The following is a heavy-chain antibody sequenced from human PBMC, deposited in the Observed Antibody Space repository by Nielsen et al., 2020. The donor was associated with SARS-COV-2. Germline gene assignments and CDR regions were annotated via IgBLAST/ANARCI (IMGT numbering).Heavy chain of an antibody. CDR3: ARVNRPIAYYYFDY. D-gene: IGHD6-13*01. J-gene: IGHJ4*02. CDR1: GYTFTTYA. CDR2: INAGNGNT. Sequence: ASVKVSCKASGYTFTTYAVHWVRQAPGQRLEWMGWINAGNGNTKYSQKFQGRVTITRDTSASTAYMELSSLRSEDTAVYYCARVNRPIAYYYFDYWGQGTLVTVSS. V-gene: IGHV1-3*01.